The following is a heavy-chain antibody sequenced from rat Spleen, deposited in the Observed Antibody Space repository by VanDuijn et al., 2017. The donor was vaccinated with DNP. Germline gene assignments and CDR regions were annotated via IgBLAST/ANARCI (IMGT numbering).Heavy chain of an antibody. J-gene: IGHJ2*01. CDR2: ISTSGSRT. CDR3: ARDGGGPFDY. Sequence: EVQLVESGGGLVQPGRSLKLSCAASGFTFSDYYMAWVRQAPTKGLEWVATISTSGSRTYYPDSVKGRFTISRDNTKNTLHLQMNSLRSEATATYYCARDGGGPFDYCVQGVMVTVSS. CDR1: GFTFSDYY. V-gene: IGHV5-25*01. D-gene: IGHD1-11*01.